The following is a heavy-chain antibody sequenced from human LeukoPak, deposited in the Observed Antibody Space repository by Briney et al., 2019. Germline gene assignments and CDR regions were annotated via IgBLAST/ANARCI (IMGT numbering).Heavy chain of an antibody. D-gene: IGHD1-26*01. J-gene: IGHJ4*02. CDR1: GFTFSNYW. CDR2: IKVDGTEK. Sequence: SGGSLRLSCAASGFTFSNYWMTWVRQAPGKGLEWVANIKVDGTEKHYVDSVMGRFTVSRDNAKNSLFLQMNNLRVEDTAVYYCARGGSHSFDSRGRGTLVTVSS. CDR3: ARGGSHSFDS. V-gene: IGHV3-7*01.